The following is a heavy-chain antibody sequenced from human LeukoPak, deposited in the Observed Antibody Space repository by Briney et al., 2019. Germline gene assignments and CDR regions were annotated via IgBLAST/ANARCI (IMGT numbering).Heavy chain of an antibody. D-gene: IGHD2-8*01. V-gene: IGHV4-34*01. CDR1: GGSYLDYY. Sequence: SETLSLTCAVYGGSYLDYYWSWVRQPPGKGLEWIGEINYCGATNYNSSLKSRVTISLDTTKNQFSLKLNSVTVADTAVHYRASESRCSNCVCYRNSSSSTFDYWGQGTLVTVSS. J-gene: IGHJ4*02. CDR2: INYCGAT. CDR3: ASESRCSNCVCYRNSSSSTFDY.